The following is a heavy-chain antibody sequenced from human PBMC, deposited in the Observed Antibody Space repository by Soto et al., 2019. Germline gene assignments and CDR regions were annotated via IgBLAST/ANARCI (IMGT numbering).Heavy chain of an antibody. D-gene: IGHD2-21*01. V-gene: IGHV3-23*01. J-gene: IGHJ4*01. CDR1: RFTFGGYA. Sequence: CGSLRLSCSASRFTFGGYAMSWVRQDPGKGLEWVSGITGNAANTVYADSVKGRFTISRDNSKNALYLQLNSLRAEDTAVYFCANAARDCGGTRYSSYSENWGQGDMVNVSA. CDR3: ANAARDCGGTRYSSYSEN. CDR2: ITGNAANT.